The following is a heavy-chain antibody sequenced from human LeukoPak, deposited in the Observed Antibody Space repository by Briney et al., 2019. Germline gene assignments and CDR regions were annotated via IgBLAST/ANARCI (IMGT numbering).Heavy chain of an antibody. Sequence: GGSLRLSCAASGFTFSSYAMSWVRQAPGKGLEWVSAISGSGGSTYYADSVKGRFTISRDNSKNTLYLQMYSLRAEDTAVYYCAKDPGDSSGYYYRWGQGTLVTVSS. CDR1: GFTFSSYA. D-gene: IGHD3-22*01. V-gene: IGHV3-23*01. CDR2: ISGSGGST. J-gene: IGHJ5*02. CDR3: AKDPGDSSGYYYR.